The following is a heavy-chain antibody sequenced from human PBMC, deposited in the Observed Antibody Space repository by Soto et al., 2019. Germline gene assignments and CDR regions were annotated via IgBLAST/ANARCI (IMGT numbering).Heavy chain of an antibody. Sequence: QITLKESGPTLVKPTQTLTLTCTFSGFSLSTSGVGVGWIREPPGKALEWLALIYWDDDKRYSPSLKSRLTITKDTSKNQVVLTMTNMDPVDTATYYCAMGDSSGYYFDYWGQRTLVTVSS. J-gene: IGHJ4*02. CDR1: GFSLSTSGVG. D-gene: IGHD3-22*01. CDR3: AMGDSSGYYFDY. V-gene: IGHV2-5*02. CDR2: IYWDDDK.